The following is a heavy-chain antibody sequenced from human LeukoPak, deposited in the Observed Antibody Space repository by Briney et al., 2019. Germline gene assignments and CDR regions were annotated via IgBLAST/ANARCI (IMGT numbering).Heavy chain of an antibody. Sequence: SETLSLTCTVSGGSISSYYWSWIRQPPGKGLEWIGYIYYSGSTNYNPSLKSRVTISVDTSKNQFSLKLSSVTAADTAVYYCARGRAVADRWGQGTLVTVSS. V-gene: IGHV4-59*12. D-gene: IGHD6-19*01. CDR1: GGSISSYY. J-gene: IGHJ5*02. CDR2: IYYSGST. CDR3: ARGRAVADR.